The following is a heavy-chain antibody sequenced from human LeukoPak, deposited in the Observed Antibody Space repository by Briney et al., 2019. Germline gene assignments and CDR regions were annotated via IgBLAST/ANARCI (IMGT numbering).Heavy chain of an antibody. J-gene: IGHJ3*02. CDR2: IRSSSGDI. V-gene: IGHV3-21*01. CDR3: ARSFCINGVCYQSAFDI. CDR1: GFTVSSNY. D-gene: IGHD2-8*01. Sequence: KPGGSLRLSCAASGFTVSSNYMNWVRQGPGKGLEWISSIRSSSGDIYYADSVKGRFTISRDNAKNSLYLQMNSLRAEDTAVYYCARSFCINGVCYQSAFDIWGQGTMVTVSS.